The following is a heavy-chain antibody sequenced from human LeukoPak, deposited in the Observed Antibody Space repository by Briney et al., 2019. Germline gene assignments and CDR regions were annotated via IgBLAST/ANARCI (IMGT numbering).Heavy chain of an antibody. CDR3: ARGGNYYDSSGYYSQAIDV. Sequence: GASVKVSCKASGYTFTSYDINWVRQATGQGLEWMGWMNPNSGNTGYAQKLQGRVTITRNTSISTAYMELSSLRSEDTAVYYCARGGNYYDSSGYYSQAIDVWGQGTLVTVSS. V-gene: IGHV1-8*03. J-gene: IGHJ4*02. D-gene: IGHD3-22*01. CDR1: GYTFTSYD. CDR2: MNPNSGNT.